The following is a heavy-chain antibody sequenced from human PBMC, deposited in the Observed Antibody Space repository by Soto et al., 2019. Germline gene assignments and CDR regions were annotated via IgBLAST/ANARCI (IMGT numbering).Heavy chain of an antibody. Sequence: GGSLRLSCAASGFTFSSYGMHWVRQAPGKGLEWVAVIWYDGSNKYYADSVKGRFTISRDNSKNTLYLQMNSLRAEDTAVYYCARGHYDSSGYPSYFFDYWGQGTLVTVSS. J-gene: IGHJ4*02. CDR3: ARGHYDSSGYPSYFFDY. CDR1: GFTFSSYG. D-gene: IGHD3-22*01. CDR2: IWYDGSNK. V-gene: IGHV3-33*01.